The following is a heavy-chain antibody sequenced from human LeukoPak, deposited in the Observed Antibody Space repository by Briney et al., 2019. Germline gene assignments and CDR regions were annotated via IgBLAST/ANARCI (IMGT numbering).Heavy chain of an antibody. D-gene: IGHD6-19*01. Sequence: PGGSLRLSCAASGFTFSDHYMDWVRQAPGKGLEWVGRSRNKANGYTTEYAASVKGRFTISRDDSKNSVYLQMNSLRAEDTAVYYCAKDRYSSGWYSHFDYWGQGTLVTVSS. J-gene: IGHJ4*02. CDR1: GFTFSDHY. CDR2: SRNKANGYTT. CDR3: AKDRYSSGWYSHFDY. V-gene: IGHV3-72*01.